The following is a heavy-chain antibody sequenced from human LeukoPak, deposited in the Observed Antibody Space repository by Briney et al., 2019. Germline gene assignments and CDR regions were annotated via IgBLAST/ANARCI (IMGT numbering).Heavy chain of an antibody. CDR2: IYYSGST. V-gene: IGHV4-59*08. CDR1: GGSISSYY. CDR3: ARRTTVTSFDY. D-gene: IGHD4-17*01. Sequence: SETLSLTCTVSGGSISSYYWSWIRQPPGKGLEWIGYIYYSGSTNYNPSLKSRVTISVDTSKNQFSLKLSSMTAADTAVYYCARRTTVTSFDYWGQGTLVTVSS. J-gene: IGHJ4*02.